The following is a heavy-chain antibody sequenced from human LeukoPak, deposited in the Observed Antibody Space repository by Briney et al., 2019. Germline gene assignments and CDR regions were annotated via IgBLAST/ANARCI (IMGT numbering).Heavy chain of an antibody. D-gene: IGHD5-12*01. Sequence: SVKVSCKASGGTFSSYAISWVRQAPGQGLEWMGGIIPIFGTANYAQKFQGRVTIAADESTSTAYMELSSLRSEDTAVYYCASRGRYSGYDFYGMDVWGQGTTVTVSS. J-gene: IGHJ6*02. V-gene: IGHV1-69*13. CDR3: ASRGRYSGYDFYGMDV. CDR2: IIPIFGTA. CDR1: GGTFSSYA.